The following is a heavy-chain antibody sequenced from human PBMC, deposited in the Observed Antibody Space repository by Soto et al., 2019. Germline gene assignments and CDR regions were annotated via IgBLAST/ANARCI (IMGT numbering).Heavy chain of an antibody. CDR1: GDSVTSGSYY. V-gene: IGHV4-61*03. D-gene: IGHD7-27*01. CDR3: AREWGLLPYYVMNV. CDR2: ISYTGRT. J-gene: IGHJ6*02. Sequence: SETLSLTCIVSGDSVTSGSYYWTWLRQPPGKGLEWIGYISYTGRTKYNPSLQSRVTISVDTSKNDFSLNLSSVTAADTAVYFCAREWGLLPYYVMNVWGQGTAVTVAS.